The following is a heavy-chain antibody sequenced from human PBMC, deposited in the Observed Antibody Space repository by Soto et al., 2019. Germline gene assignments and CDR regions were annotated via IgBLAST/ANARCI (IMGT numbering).Heavy chain of an antibody. Sequence: QVQLQESGPGLVKPSQTLSLTCTVSGGSISSGGYYWSWIRQHPEKGLEWIGYIYYTGSTYYNPSLKSRVTISVDTSKNQFSLKLSSVTAADTAVYYCARGETYYYDSSGYLDAFDIWGQGTMVTVSS. V-gene: IGHV4-31*03. CDR2: IYYTGST. CDR3: ARGETYYYDSSGYLDAFDI. J-gene: IGHJ3*02. D-gene: IGHD3-22*01. CDR1: GGSISSGGYY.